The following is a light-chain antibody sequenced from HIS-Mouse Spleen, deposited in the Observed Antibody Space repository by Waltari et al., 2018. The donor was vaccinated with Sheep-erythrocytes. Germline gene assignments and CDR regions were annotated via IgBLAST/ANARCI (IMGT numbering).Light chain of an antibody. V-gene: IGLV2-11*01. J-gene: IGLJ1*01. CDR3: CSYAGRYNHV. CDR2: DVS. Sequence: QSALTQPRSVSGSPGQSVTISCTGTSSDVGGYNYVSWYQQPPGKAPKLMIYDVSKRPSGVPDRFPGAKSGNTAYLTISGLQAEDEADYCCCSYAGRYNHVFATGTKVTVL. CDR1: SSDVGGYNY.